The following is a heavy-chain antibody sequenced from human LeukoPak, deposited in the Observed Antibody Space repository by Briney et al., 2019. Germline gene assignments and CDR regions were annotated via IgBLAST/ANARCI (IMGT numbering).Heavy chain of an antibody. J-gene: IGHJ6*02. CDR2: ISGSGGST. D-gene: IGHD3-9*01. CDR1: GFTFSSDD. CDR3: AKDYDIFGMDV. Sequence: GGSLRLSCEASGFTFSSDDMNWVRQAPGKGLEWVSAISGSGGSTYYADSVKGRFTISRDNSKNTLYLQMNSLRAEDTAVYYCAKDYDIFGMDVWGQGTTVTVSS. V-gene: IGHV3-23*01.